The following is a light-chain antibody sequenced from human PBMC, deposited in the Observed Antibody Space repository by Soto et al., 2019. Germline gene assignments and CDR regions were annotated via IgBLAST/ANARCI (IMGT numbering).Light chain of an antibody. V-gene: IGLV1-51*01. CDR1: STDVGDSNH. CDR3: GTWDSSLSAVV. Sequence: QSALTQPASVSGSPGQSITISCTGTSTDVGDSNHVSWYQHHPGKAPKLIIYDNNKRPSGIPDRFSGSKSGTSATLGITGLQTGDEADYYCGTWDSSLSAVVFGGGTKVTVL. J-gene: IGLJ2*01. CDR2: DNN.